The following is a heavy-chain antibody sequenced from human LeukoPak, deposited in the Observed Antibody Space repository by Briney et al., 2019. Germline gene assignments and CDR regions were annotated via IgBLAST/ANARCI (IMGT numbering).Heavy chain of an antibody. CDR3: ARVGRDYGGNRFSDY. D-gene: IGHD4-23*01. V-gene: IGHV1-24*01. J-gene: IGHJ4*02. Sequence: GASVTVSCKVSGYTLTELSMHWVRQAPGKGLEWMGGFDPEDGETIYAQKFQGRVTMTTDTSTSTAYMELRSLRSDDTAIYYCARVGRDYGGNRFSDYWGQGTLVTVSS. CDR2: FDPEDGET. CDR1: GYTLTELS.